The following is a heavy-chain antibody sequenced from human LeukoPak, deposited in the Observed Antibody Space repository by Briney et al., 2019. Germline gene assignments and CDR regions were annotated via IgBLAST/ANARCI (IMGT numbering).Heavy chain of an antibody. CDR1: GFTLSNNW. CDR2: IKSDGRTT. CDR3: ARAGVAVAYFYYFDY. V-gene: IGHV3-74*01. Sequence: PGGSLGLSCAASGFTLSNNWMHWVRQAPGKGLVWVSRIKSDGRTTYYADSVKGRFTISRDDAKNTLYLQMNSLRAEDTAVYYCARAGVAVAYFYYFDYWGQGSLVTVSS. J-gene: IGHJ4*02. D-gene: IGHD6-19*01.